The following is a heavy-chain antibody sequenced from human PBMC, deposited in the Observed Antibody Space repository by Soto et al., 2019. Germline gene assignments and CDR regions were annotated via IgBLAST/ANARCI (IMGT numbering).Heavy chain of an antibody. Sequence: QVQLVQSGAEVKKPGASVKVSCKASGYTFTSYAMHWVRQAPGQRLEWMGWINAGNGNTKYSQKFQGRVTITRDTSASTAYMELSSLRSEDTAVYYCARDPLRYFDWLPPPNNGFDPWGQGTLVTVSS. CDR3: ARDPLRYFDWLPPPNNGFDP. CDR1: GYTFTSYA. V-gene: IGHV1-3*01. D-gene: IGHD3-9*01. CDR2: INAGNGNT. J-gene: IGHJ5*02.